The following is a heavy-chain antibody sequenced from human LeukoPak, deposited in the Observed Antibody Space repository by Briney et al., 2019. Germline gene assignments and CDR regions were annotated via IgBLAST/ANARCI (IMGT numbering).Heavy chain of an antibody. Sequence: PSETLSLTCTVSRGSINNQYWSWIRQPAGKGLEWIGRMYTNGESDYNPSLKSRVAMSVDTSKSQFSLKLSSVTAADTAVYYCARDSPPPDCWGQGTLVTVSS. V-gene: IGHV4-4*07. CDR2: MYTNGES. CDR3: ARDSPPPDC. J-gene: IGHJ4*02. CDR1: RGSINNQY.